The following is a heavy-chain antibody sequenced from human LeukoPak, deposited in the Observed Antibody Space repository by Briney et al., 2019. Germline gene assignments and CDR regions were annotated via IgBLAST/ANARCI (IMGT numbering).Heavy chain of an antibody. Sequence: SQTLSLTCDISGDSVSGNRVAWNWIRQSPLRGLEWLGRTYYRSKWYNDYAVSVRSRITINADTSKNQFSLTLSSVTAADTAVYYCAREDGYSQADSWGQGILVTVSS. D-gene: IGHD5-24*01. CDR1: GDSVSGNRVA. V-gene: IGHV6-1*01. CDR3: AREDGYSQADS. J-gene: IGHJ4*02. CDR2: TYYRSKWYN.